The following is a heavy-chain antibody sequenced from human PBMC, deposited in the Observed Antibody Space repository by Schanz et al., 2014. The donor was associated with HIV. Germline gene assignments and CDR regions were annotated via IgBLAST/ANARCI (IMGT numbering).Heavy chain of an antibody. J-gene: IGHJ3*02. CDR2: ISWNSGSK. CDR1: GFTFSSYG. Sequence: VQLVESGGGVVQPGRSLRLSCAASGFTFSSYGMHWVRQAPGKGLEWVSGISWNSGSKGYADSVKGRFTISRDNAKDSLYLQMNSLRVEDTALYYCAKGTFLAADGHDAFEIWGQGTMVTVSS. CDR3: AKGTFLAADGHDAFEI. V-gene: IGHV3-9*01. D-gene: IGHD6-13*01.